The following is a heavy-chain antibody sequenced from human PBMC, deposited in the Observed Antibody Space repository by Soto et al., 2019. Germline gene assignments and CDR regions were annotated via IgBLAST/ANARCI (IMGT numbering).Heavy chain of an antibody. CDR2: ISAPNGNT. CDR1: GYTFTSYG. CDR3: ARGRYGDY. J-gene: IGHJ4*02. Sequence: QVHLVQSGAEVKKPGASVKVSCKGSGYTFTSYGITWVRKAPGQGLEWKGRISAPNGNTDYAQKLQGRVTVTRDKSTSTAYLGLRGLGSDDTAVYYWARGRYGDYWGQGALVTVSS. V-gene: IGHV1-18*01. D-gene: IGHD1-1*01.